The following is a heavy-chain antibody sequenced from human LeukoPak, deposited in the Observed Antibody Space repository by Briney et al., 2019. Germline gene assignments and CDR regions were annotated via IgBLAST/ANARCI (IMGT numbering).Heavy chain of an antibody. V-gene: IGHV3-9*01. CDR1: GFTVDDYA. Sequence: PGGSLRLSCAASGFTVDDYAMHWVRQAPGKGLEWVSGISWNSGSIGYADSVKGRFTISRDNAKNSLYLQMNSVRAEDTALYYCAKDMGSGSSAGYYYYGMDVWGQGTTVTVSS. CDR3: AKDMGSGSSAGYYYYGMDV. J-gene: IGHJ6*02. D-gene: IGHD1-26*01. CDR2: ISWNSGSI.